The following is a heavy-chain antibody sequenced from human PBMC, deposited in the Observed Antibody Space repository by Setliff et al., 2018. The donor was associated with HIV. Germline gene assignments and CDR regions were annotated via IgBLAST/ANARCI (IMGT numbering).Heavy chain of an antibody. D-gene: IGHD2-21*01. CDR3: ARLIPSAYFGPRQDAFDV. CDR1: GGTFENYA. CDR2: IIPIFDTT. J-gene: IGHJ3*01. V-gene: IGHV1-69*06. Sequence: SVKVSCKASGGTFENYAISWVRQAPGQGLEWMGKIIPIFDTTIYAEKFQGRITISADKSTATAYLELDSLRSEDSAIYYCARLIPSAYFGPRQDAFDVWGQGARVTVS.